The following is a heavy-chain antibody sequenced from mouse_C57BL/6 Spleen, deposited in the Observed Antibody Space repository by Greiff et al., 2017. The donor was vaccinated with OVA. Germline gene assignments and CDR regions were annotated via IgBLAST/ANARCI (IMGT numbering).Heavy chain of an antibody. CDR3: ARGYWDDYFDY. CDR2: IYPGDGDT. Sequence: VQLQQSGAELVKPGASVKISCKASGYAFSSYWMNWVKQRPGKGLEWIGQIYPGDGDTNYNGKFKGKATLTADKSSSTANMQLSSLTSEDSAVYFCARGYWDDYFDYWGQGTTLTVSS. CDR1: GYAFSSYW. D-gene: IGHD4-1*01. V-gene: IGHV1-80*01. J-gene: IGHJ2*01.